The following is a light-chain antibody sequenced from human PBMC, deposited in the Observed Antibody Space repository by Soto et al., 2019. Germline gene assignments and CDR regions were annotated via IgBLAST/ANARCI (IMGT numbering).Light chain of an antibody. Sequence: DLQMTQSPSSLSASVGDRVTITCRASQDILNYLAWFQQKPGKAPKSLIYGASSLHSGVPSRFSGSGFGKEFSLPITSLQPEDFATYYYQQYASNVATFGQETTLEV. CDR3: QQYASNVAT. J-gene: IGKJ2*01. V-gene: IGKV1-16*01. CDR1: QDILNY. CDR2: GAS.